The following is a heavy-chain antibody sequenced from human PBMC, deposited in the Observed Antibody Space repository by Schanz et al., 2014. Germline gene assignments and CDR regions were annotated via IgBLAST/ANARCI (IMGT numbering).Heavy chain of an antibody. CDR1: GFTFTTHS. CDR2: ISGSGGST. V-gene: IGHV3-23*01. J-gene: IGHJ4*02. CDR3: AKDPSHGDYDYYFDY. D-gene: IGHD3-22*01. Sequence: ESGGGLVQPGGSLRLSCAASGFTFTTHSMTWVRQAPGKGLEWVSGISGSGGSTYYADSVKGRFTISRDNSKTTLSLQMNSLRAEDTAVYYCAKDPSHGDYDYYFDYWGQGTLVTVSS.